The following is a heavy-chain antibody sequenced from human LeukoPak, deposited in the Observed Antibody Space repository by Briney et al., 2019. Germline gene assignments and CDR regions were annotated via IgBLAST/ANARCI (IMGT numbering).Heavy chain of an antibody. CDR2: IYPGDSDT. CDR1: GYSITSYW. CDR3: ARLESGIAVAGTGDY. V-gene: IGHV5-51*01. Sequence: GESLKISCKGSGYSITSYWIGWVRQMPGKGLEWMGIIYPGDSDTRYSPSFQGQVTISADKSISTAYLQWSSLKASDTAMYYCARLESGIAVAGTGDYWGPGTLVTVSS. J-gene: IGHJ4*02. D-gene: IGHD6-19*01.